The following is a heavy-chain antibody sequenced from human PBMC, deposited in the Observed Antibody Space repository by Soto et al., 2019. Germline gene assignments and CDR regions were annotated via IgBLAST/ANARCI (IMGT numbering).Heavy chain of an antibody. J-gene: IGHJ4*02. CDR2: IIPIFGTA. Sequence: QVQLVQSGAEVKKPGSSVKVSCKASGGTFRNYAISWVRQAPGQGLEWMGGIIPIFGTANSAQKFQGRVPIPADEYTSTAYMELSSLRSEDTAVYFCAREGDGDYLGTFDYWGQGTLVTVSS. D-gene: IGHD4-17*01. CDR3: AREGDGDYLGTFDY. CDR1: GGTFRNYA. V-gene: IGHV1-69*12.